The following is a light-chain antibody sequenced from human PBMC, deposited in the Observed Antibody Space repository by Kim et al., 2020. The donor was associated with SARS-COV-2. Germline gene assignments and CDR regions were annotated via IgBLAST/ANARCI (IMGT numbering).Light chain of an antibody. V-gene: IGLV3-19*01. CDR2: GKN. Sequence: SSELTQDPAVSVALGQTVRITCQGDSLRNYYASWYQQKPGQAPVLVICGKNNRPSGIPDRFSGSSSGNTASMTITGAQAEDEADYYCNSRDSSGNHLGVF. CDR1: SLRNYY. CDR3: NSRDSSGNHLGV. J-gene: IGLJ1*01.